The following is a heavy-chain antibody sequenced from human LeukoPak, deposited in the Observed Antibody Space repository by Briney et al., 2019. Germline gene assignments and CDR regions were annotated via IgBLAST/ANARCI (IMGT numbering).Heavy chain of an antibody. CDR1: GFTFSDYA. D-gene: IGHD3-10*01. J-gene: IGHJ3*02. CDR3: AKDQIGVLPDAFDI. CDR2: IRGNGGGT. V-gene: IGHV3-23*01. Sequence: GGSLRLSCAASGFTFSDYAMTWVRHAPGKGLEWVSSIRGNGGGTFYADSVKGRFTISRDNSENTLFLQMNSLRADDAAIYYCAKDQIGVLPDAFDIWGQGTMVSVSS.